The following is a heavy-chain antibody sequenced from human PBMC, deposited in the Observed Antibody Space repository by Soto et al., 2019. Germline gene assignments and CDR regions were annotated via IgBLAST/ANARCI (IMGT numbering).Heavy chain of an antibody. J-gene: IGHJ5*02. CDR1: GYTFTGYY. CDR3: ARYPIVVVPAAENNWFDT. V-gene: IGHV1-2*02. CDR2: INPNSGGT. Sequence: ASVKVSCKASGYTFTGYYMHWVRQAPGQGLEWMGWINPNSGGTNYAQKFQGRVTMTRDTSISTAYMELSRLRSDDTAVYYCARYPIVVVPAAENNWFDTWGQGTLVT. D-gene: IGHD2-2*01.